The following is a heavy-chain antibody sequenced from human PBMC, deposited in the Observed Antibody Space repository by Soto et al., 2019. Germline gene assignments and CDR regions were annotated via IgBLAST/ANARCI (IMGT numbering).Heavy chain of an antibody. V-gene: IGHV3-30-3*01. J-gene: IGHJ4*02. D-gene: IGHD6-19*01. CDR2: ISYDGSNK. Sequence: QVQLVESGGGVVQPGRSLRLSCAASGFIFSSYAMHWVRQAPGKGLEGVAVISYDGSNKYYADSVKGRFTISRDNSKNTPDLQMNSLRAEDTAVYYCARDSSGTGYFDYWGQGTLVTVSS. CDR1: GFIFSSYA. CDR3: ARDSSGTGYFDY.